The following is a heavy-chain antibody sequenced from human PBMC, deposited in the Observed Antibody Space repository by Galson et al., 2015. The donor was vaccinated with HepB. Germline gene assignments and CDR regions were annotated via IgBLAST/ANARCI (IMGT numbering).Heavy chain of an antibody. CDR1: GFTFSSYA. CDR3: LVVPAAIPIDY. CDR2: ISGSGGST. J-gene: IGHJ4*02. D-gene: IGHD2-2*01. Sequence: SLRLSCAASGFTFSSYAMSWVRQAPGKGLEWVSAISGSGGSTYYADSVKGRFTISRDNSKNTLYLQMNSLRAEDTAVYYCLVVPAAIPIDYWGQGTLVTVSS. V-gene: IGHV3-23*01.